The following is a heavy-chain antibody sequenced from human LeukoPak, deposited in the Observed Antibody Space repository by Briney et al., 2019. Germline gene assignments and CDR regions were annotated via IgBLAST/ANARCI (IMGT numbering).Heavy chain of an antibody. J-gene: IGHJ4*01. V-gene: IGHV3-30*04. Sequence: GGSLRLSCAASGFTFSHHSMNWIRQAPGKGLEWVAVISYDGRVTYYADSVRGRFTISRDNSKDIQYLQVNNMTPGDTAVYFCAREMTTKGQFDSWGRGTLVTVSS. CDR2: ISYDGRVT. D-gene: IGHD1-1*01. CDR1: GFTFSHHS. CDR3: AREMTTKGQFDS.